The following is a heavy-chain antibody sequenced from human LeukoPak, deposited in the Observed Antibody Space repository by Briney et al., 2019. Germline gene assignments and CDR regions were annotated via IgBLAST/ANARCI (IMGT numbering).Heavy chain of an antibody. D-gene: IGHD3-22*01. J-gene: IGHJ4*02. Sequence: PSQTLSLTCTVSGGSISSGGYYWSWIRQHPGKGLEWIGYIYYSGSTYYNPSLKSRVTISVDTSKNQFSLKLSSVTAADTAVYYCARVRSVDDTSGTALDSWGQGTLVTVSS. CDR3: ARVRSVDDTSGTALDS. CDR2: IYYSGST. CDR1: GGSISSGGYY. V-gene: IGHV4-31*03.